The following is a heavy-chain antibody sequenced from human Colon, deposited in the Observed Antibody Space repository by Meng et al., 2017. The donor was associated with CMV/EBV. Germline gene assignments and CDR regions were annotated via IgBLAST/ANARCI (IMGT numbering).Heavy chain of an antibody. CDR2: VSWNSAKI. CDR3: AKDRTVGGYTFGLDV. Sequence: SLKISCVASGSSFDDFAMHWVRQVPGKGLEWVSNVSWNSAKIGYADSVKGRFTISRDNAKNSLYLQMDSLRAADTAVYYCAKDRTVGGYTFGLDVWGQGTTVTVSS. D-gene: IGHD5-12*01. CDR1: GSSFDDFA. J-gene: IGHJ6*02. V-gene: IGHV3-9*01.